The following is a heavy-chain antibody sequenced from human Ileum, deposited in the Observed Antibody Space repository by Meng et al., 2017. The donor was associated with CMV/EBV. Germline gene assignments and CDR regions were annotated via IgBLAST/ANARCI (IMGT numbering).Heavy chain of an antibody. CDR3: ARDGGNVGYPGWGAFDI. CDR1: GYTFTGYY. J-gene: IGHJ3*02. D-gene: IGHD3-16*01. Sequence: ASVKVSCKASGYTFTGYYMHWVRQPPGQGLEWMGWINPNSGGTNYAQKFQGRVTMTRDTSISTAYMELSRLRSDDTAVYYCARDGGNVGYPGWGAFDIWGQGTMVTVSS. V-gene: IGHV1-2*02. CDR2: INPNSGGT.